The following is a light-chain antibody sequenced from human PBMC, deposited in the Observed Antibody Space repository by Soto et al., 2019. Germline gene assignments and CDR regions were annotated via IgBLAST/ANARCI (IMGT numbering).Light chain of an antibody. CDR3: QQSYSTLLT. J-gene: IGKJ4*01. Sequence: DLQVPHSPSSLYASVGDRVTITCLASQSISSYLNWYQQKPGKAPKLLIYAASSLQSGVPSRFSGSGSGTDFTLTISSLQPEDFATYYCQQSYSTLLTFGGGTKVDIK. CDR2: AAS. CDR1: QSISSY. V-gene: IGKV1-39*01.